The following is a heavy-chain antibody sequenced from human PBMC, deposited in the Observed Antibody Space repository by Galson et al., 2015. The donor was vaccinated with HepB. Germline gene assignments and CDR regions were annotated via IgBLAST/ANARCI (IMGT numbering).Heavy chain of an antibody. V-gene: IGHV4-34*01. D-gene: IGHD6-13*01. J-gene: IGHJ4*02. CDR3: ARGAGIAAAGGDY. Sequence: LSLTCAVYGGSFSGYYWSWIRQPPGKGLEWIGEINHSGSTNYNPSLKSRVTISVDTSKNQFSLKLSSVTAADTAVYYCARGAGIAAAGGDYWGQGTLVTVSS. CDR1: GGSFSGYY. CDR2: INHSGST.